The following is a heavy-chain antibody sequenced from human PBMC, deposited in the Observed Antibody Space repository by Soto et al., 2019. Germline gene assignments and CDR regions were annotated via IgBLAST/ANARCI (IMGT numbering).Heavy chain of an antibody. CDR3: ARLGAYYQSLDP. CDR1: GGSISSSSYY. V-gene: IGHV4-31*03. D-gene: IGHD2-21*01. Sequence: SETLSLTCTVSGGSISSSSYYWGWIRQPPGKGLEWIGYIYYSGSTYYNPSLKSRVTISVDTSKNQFSLKLSSVTAADTAVYYCARLGAYYQSLDPWGQGTVVTVSS. CDR2: IYYSGST. J-gene: IGHJ5*02.